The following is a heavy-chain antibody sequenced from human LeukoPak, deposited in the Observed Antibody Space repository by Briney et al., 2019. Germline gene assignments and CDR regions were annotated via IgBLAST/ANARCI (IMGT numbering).Heavy chain of an antibody. CDR3: AKRLYSSSWYYFDY. CDR1: GFTFSSYA. CDR2: ISYDGSNK. J-gene: IGHJ4*02. Sequence: GGSLRLSCAASGFTFSSYAMHWVRQAPGKGLEWVAVISYDGSNKYYADSVKGRFTISRDNSKNTLYLQMNSLRAEDTAVYYCAKRLYSSSWYYFDYWGQGTLVTVSS. D-gene: IGHD6-13*01. V-gene: IGHV3-30*18.